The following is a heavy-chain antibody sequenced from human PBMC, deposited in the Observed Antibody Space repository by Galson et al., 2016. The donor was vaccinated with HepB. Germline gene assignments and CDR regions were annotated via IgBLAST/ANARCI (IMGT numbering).Heavy chain of an antibody. CDR1: GFTFKNFW. V-gene: IGHV3-74*01. CDR3: VPERVGVGEYLY. J-gene: IGHJ4*02. Sequence: SLRLSCAASGFTFKNFWMHWVRQAPGKGLVWVSRLNDDGGTRGYADSVKGRFTISRDNAKNTLYLQMNSLRAEDTAVYYCVPERVGVGEYLYWGQGTLVTVSS. D-gene: IGHD3-10*01. CDR2: LNDDGGTR.